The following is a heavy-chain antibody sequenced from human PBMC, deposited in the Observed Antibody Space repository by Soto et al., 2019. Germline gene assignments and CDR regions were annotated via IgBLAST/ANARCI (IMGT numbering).Heavy chain of an antibody. CDR2: INSNNGAT. Sequence: QVHLVQSGAEVKKPGASVKVSCKTSGYTFSGYYMNWVRQAPGQGLEWMVWINSNNGATHYAQKFQVRVTMTRDTSVSTVEKELSTLTSDDTAVYFCARKKQLWSHYGLDFWGQGTMVTVSS. V-gene: IGHV1-2*02. CDR3: ARKKQLWSHYGLDF. D-gene: IGHD3-10*01. J-gene: IGHJ3*01. CDR1: GYTFSGYY.